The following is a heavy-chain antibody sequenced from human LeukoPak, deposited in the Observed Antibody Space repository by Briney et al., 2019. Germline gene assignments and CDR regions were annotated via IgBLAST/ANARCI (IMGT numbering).Heavy chain of an antibody. CDR1: GFTVSSNY. V-gene: IGHV3-53*01. Sequence: PGGSLRLSCAASGFTVSSNYMSWVRQAPGKGLEWVSVIYSGGSTYYADSVKGRFTISRDNSKNTVALQMNSLRAEDTAVYYCATNWNLDYWGQGALVTVSS. CDR3: ATNWNLDY. J-gene: IGHJ4*02. D-gene: IGHD1-1*01. CDR2: IYSGGST.